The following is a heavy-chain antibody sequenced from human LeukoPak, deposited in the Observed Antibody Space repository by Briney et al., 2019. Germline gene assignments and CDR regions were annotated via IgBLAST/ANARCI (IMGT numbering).Heavy chain of an antibody. J-gene: IGHJ4*02. V-gene: IGHV1-2*06. CDR2: INPNSGGT. CDR3: ARDPPDYYDSSGYFPTDY. Sequence: GASVKVSCKASGYTFTGYYMHWVRQAPGQGLEWMGRINPNSGGTNYAQKFQGRVTMTRDTSISTAYMELSRLRSDDTAVYYRARDPPDYYDSSGYFPTDYWGQGTLVTVSS. CDR1: GYTFTGYY. D-gene: IGHD3-22*01.